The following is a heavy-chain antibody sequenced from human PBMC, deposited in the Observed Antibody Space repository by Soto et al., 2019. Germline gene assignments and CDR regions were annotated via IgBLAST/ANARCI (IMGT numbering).Heavy chain of an antibody. J-gene: IGHJ4*02. CDR2: ISAYNGNT. Sequence: QVQLVQSGAEVKKPGASVKVSCKASGYTFTSYGISWVRQAPGQGLEWMGWISAYNGNTKYAQKFQGRVTMTTDTSTSHGYLGLKRLRSGDKGVLFCGGKPQIFDHWGQGTLVTVSS. CDR1: GYTFTSYG. V-gene: IGHV1-18*04. CDR3: GGKPQIFDH.